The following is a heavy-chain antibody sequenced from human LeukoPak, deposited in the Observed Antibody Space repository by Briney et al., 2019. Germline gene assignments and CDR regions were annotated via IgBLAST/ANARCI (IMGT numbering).Heavy chain of an antibody. D-gene: IGHD3-3*01. CDR2: INHGGFT. Sequence: SETLSLTCAVYGGSLSGYYWSWIRQPPGKGLEWIGEINHGGFTTYNPSLKSRVTISVDTSKNQVSLKLTSLAAADTAVYYCARLRTLSFTIPADWGQGTLVTVSS. J-gene: IGHJ4*02. CDR3: ARLRTLSFTIPAD. CDR1: GGSLSGYY. V-gene: IGHV4-34*01.